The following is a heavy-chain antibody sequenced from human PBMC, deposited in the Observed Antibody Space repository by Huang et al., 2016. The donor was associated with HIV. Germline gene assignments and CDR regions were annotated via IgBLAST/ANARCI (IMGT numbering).Heavy chain of an antibody. CDR1: GFTFRSYG. V-gene: IGHV3-30*18. Sequence: QVQLVGSGGGVVQPGRSLRISCAASGFTFRSYGMHWVRQAPGKGLEWVAVISYDGKTKYYADSVKGRFSISRDNSKTTVYLQLNSLRVEDTAVYYCAKGGSAAAVLDFWGQGTLVTVSS. CDR2: ISYDGKTK. D-gene: IGHD6-13*01. CDR3: AKGGSAAAVLDF. J-gene: IGHJ4*02.